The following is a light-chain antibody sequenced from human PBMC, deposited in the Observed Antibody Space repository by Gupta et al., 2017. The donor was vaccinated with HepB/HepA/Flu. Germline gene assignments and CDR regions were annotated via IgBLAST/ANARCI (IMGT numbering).Light chain of an antibody. Sequence: IQMTQSPSSLSASVGDRVTITCRAGQNINNFLNWYQQKPEKAPRLLIFAASSLQSGVPSRFSGSGSGTDFTLTISSLQPEDFATYYCQQSYTFPWTFGQGTKVEIK. V-gene: IGKV1-39*01. CDR1: QNINNF. CDR2: AAS. J-gene: IGKJ1*01. CDR3: QQSYTFPWT.